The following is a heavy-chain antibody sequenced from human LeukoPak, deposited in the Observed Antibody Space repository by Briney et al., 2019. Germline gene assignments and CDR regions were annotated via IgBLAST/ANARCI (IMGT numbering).Heavy chain of an antibody. CDR1: GYSISSGYY. J-gene: IGHJ4*02. Sequence: SETLSLTCAVSGYSISSGYYWGWIRQPPGKGLEWIGSIYHSGSTYYNPSLKSRVTISVDTSKNQFSLKLSSLAAADTAVYYCARVGDCSSTSCYAGALDYWGQGTLVTVSS. CDR2: IYHSGST. D-gene: IGHD2-2*03. V-gene: IGHV4-38-2*01. CDR3: ARVGDCSSTSCYAGALDY.